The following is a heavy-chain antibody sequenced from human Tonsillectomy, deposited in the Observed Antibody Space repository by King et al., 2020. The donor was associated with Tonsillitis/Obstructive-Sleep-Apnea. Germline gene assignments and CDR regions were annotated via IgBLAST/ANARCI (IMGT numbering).Heavy chain of an antibody. J-gene: IGHJ4*02. V-gene: IGHV3-43*01. Sequence: VQLVESGGVVVQPGGSLRLSCAASGFTFDDYTMHWVRQAPGKGLEWVSLINWDGGSTHYADSVRGRFTISRDNSKNSLYLQMSSLRTEDTAFYYCAKDIGGYWDTSSCYQGAFDYWGQGTLVTVSS. CDR3: AKDIGGYWDTSSCYQGAFDY. D-gene: IGHD2-2*01. CDR2: INWDGGST. CDR1: GFTFDDYT.